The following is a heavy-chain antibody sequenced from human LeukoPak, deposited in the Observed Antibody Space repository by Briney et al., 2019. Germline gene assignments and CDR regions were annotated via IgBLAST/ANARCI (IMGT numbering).Heavy chain of an antibody. CDR3: ARELSIAAAGIDWFDP. CDR1: GGSISSGGYY. V-gene: IGHV4-39*01. J-gene: IGHJ5*02. Sequence: PSQTLSLTCTVSGGSISSGGYYWSWIRQPPGKGLEWIGSIYYSGSTYYNPSLKSRVTISVNTSKNQFSLKLSSVTAADTAVYYCARELSIAAAGIDWFDPWGQGTLVTVSS. CDR2: IYYSGST. D-gene: IGHD6-13*01.